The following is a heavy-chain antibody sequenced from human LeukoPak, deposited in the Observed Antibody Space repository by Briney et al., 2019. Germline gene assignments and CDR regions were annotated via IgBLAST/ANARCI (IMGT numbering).Heavy chain of an antibody. CDR3: ARDRYKNYYGMDV. V-gene: IGHV4-30-4*01. CDR2: IYYSGST. D-gene: IGHD1-1*01. Sequence: PSETLSLTCTVSGGSVSSGDYYWSWIRQPPGKGLEWIGSIYYSGSTYYNPSLKSRVTISVDTSKNQFSLNLRSVTAADTAVYYCARDRYKNYYGMDVWGKGTTDTVSS. CDR1: GGSVSSGDYY. J-gene: IGHJ6*04.